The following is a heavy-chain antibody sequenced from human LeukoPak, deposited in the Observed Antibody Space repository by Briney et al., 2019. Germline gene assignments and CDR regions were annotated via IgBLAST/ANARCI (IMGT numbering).Heavy chain of an antibody. CDR3: AKELYYYDSSGYYYVIDY. CDR1: GFTFSSYA. J-gene: IGHJ4*02. CDR2: ISGSGGST. D-gene: IGHD3-22*01. Sequence: GGSLRLSCAASGFTFSSYAMNCVRQAPGKGLEWGSAISGSGGSTYYADSVQGRLTISRDNSKTTLYMQMNSMRAEDTAVYYCAKELYYYDSSGYYYVIDYWGQGTLVTVSS. V-gene: IGHV3-23*01.